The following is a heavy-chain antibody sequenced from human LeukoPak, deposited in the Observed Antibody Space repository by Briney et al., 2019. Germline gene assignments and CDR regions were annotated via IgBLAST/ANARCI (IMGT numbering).Heavy chain of an antibody. J-gene: IGHJ6*03. CDR1: GYTFTSYD. Sequence: ASVKVSCKASGYTFTSYDINWVRQATGQGLEWMGWMNPNSGNTGYAQKFQGRVTMTRNTSISTAYMELSSLRSEDTAVYYCARGGDHPTFLFSYLDVWGKGTTVTVSS. D-gene: IGHD3-16*01. CDR2: MNPNSGNT. CDR3: ARGGDHPTFLFSYLDV. V-gene: IGHV1-8*01.